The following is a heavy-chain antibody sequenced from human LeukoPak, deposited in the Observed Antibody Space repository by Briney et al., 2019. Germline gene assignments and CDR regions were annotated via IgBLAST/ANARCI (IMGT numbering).Heavy chain of an antibody. V-gene: IGHV3-9*01. J-gene: IGHJ4*02. CDR1: GFTFDDYA. CDR3: AKDMSSGPPTPGVDY. D-gene: IGHD6-19*01. CDR2: ISWNSGSI. Sequence: SLRLSCAASGFTFDDYAMHWVRQAPGKGLEWVSGISWNSGSIGYADSVKGRFTISRDNAKNSLYLQMNSLRAEDTALYYCAKDMSSGPPTPGVDYWGQGTLVTVSS.